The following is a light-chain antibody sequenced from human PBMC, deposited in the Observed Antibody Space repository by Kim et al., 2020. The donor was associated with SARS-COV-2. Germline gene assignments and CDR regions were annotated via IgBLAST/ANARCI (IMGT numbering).Light chain of an antibody. J-gene: IGLJ2*01. CDR1: SLRSYY. CDR3: NSRDSSGTP. CDR2: GKN. Sequence: SSELTQDPAVSVALGQTVRITCQGDSLRSYYASWYQQKPGQAPVLVIYGKNNRPSGIPDRFSGSSSGNTASLTITGAQAEDEADYYCNSRDSSGTPFGGGTKLTVL. V-gene: IGLV3-19*01.